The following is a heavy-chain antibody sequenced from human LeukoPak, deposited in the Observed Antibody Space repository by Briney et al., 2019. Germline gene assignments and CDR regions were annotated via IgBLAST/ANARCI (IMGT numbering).Heavy chain of an antibody. D-gene: IGHD6-13*01. CDR2: IIPIFGTA. CDR3: AREKYRSWYFDY. Sequence: EASVKVSCKASGGTFSSYAISWVRQAPGQGLEWMGGIIPIFGTANYAQKFQGRVTITTDESTSTAYMELSSLRSEDTAVYYCAREKYRSWYFDYWGQGTLVTVSS. J-gene: IGHJ4*02. V-gene: IGHV1-69*05. CDR1: GGTFSSYA.